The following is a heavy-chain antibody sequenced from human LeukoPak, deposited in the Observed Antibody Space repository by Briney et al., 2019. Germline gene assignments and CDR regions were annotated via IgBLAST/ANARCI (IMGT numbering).Heavy chain of an antibody. CDR2: IYSGGRT. D-gene: IGHD2-15*01. CDR3: ARDSQYCSSGSCSPGASDI. CDR1: GFTVSSNS. J-gene: IGHJ3*02. V-gene: IGHV3-53*01. Sequence: PGGSLRLSCTVSGFTVSSNSMSWVRQAPGKGLEWVSFIYSGGRTDYADSVKGRFTISRDNSKNTLYLQMNSLRVEDTAVYYCARDSQYCSSGSCSPGASDIWGRGTMVTVSS.